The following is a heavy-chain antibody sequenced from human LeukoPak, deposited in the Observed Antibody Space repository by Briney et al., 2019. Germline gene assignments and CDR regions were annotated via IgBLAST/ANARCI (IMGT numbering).Heavy chain of an antibody. CDR2: MNTNSGNT. CDR1: GYTFTSYD. CDR3: ARGSPSGGVVVPAAILSYYYYYMDV. D-gene: IGHD2-2*01. Sequence: ASVKVSCKASGYTFTSYDINWVRQATGQGLEWMGWMNTNSGNTGYAQKFQGRVTMTRNTSISTAYMELSSLRSEDTAVYYCARGSPSGGVVVPAAILSYYYYYMDVWGKGTTVTVSS. V-gene: IGHV1-8*01. J-gene: IGHJ6*03.